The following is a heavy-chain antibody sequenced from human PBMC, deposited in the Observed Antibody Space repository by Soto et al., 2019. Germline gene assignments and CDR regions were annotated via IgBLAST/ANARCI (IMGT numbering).Heavy chain of an antibody. D-gene: IGHD3-22*01. Sequence: QITLKESGPTLVKPTQTLTLTCTFSGFSLNTRGVGVGWIRQPPGKALEWLALIYWDDDKRYSPSLKRRLTIHKDTSKNQVVLTSTYRAPLDTGNYYCAPGDGPYYDCSGGLEFDPWGQETLVTFSS. CDR3: APGDGPYYDCSGGLEFDP. CDR2: IYWDDDK. J-gene: IGHJ5*02. V-gene: IGHV2-5*02. CDR1: GFSLNTRGVG.